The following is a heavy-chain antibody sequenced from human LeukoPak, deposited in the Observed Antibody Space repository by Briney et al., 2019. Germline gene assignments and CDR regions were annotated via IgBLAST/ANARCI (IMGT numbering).Heavy chain of an antibody. V-gene: IGHV3-21*01. Sequence: GGSLRLSCAASGFTFSSYTMNWVRQAPGKGLEWVSSISSSSSYIYYADSVRGRFTISRDNAKNSLYLQMDSLRAEDTAVYYCARGNWNSVDYWGQGTLVTVSS. CDR3: ARGNWNSVDY. CDR1: GFTFSSYT. J-gene: IGHJ4*02. CDR2: ISSSSSYI. D-gene: IGHD1-7*01.